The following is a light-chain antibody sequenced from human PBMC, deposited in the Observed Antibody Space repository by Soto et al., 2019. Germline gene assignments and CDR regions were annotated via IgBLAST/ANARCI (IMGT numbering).Light chain of an antibody. CDR2: DVS. CDR3: SSYTSGTTLA. V-gene: IGLV2-14*01. Sequence: SALTQPASVSGSPGQSITISCTGTSSDVGIYNYVSWYQQHPGKVPKLMIYDVSNRPSGVSNRFSGSKSGNTASLTISGLQAEDEADYYCSSYTSGTTLAFGTGTKLTVL. J-gene: IGLJ1*01. CDR1: SSDVGIYNY.